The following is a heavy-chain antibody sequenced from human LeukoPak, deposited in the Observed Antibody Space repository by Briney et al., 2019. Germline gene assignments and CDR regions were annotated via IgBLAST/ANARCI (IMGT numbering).Heavy chain of an antibody. J-gene: IGHJ4*02. CDR2: IYHSGST. D-gene: IGHD3-10*01. CDR3: ARRLTMVRGVDY. Sequence: SETLSLTCAVSGYSISSGYYWGWIRQPPGKGLEWIGSIYHSGSTYYNPSLKSRVTISVDTSKNQFSLKLSSVTAADTAVYYCARRLTMVRGVDYWGQGTLVIVSS. V-gene: IGHV4-38-2*01. CDR1: GYSISSGYY.